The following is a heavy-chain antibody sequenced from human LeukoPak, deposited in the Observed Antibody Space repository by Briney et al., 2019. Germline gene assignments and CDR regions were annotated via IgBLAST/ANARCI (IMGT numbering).Heavy chain of an antibody. Sequence: SETLSLTSTDSGGSTNSYYWSWVRQPAGKGLEWIGRIYTSGSSNYNPSLKSRVTMSVDTSKNQFSLRLTSVTAADTAVYYRAIAANGDYGYYYFYLDVWGKGTTVTVSS. CDR1: GGSTNSYY. V-gene: IGHV4-4*07. J-gene: IGHJ6*03. CDR3: AIAANGDYGYYYFYLDV. CDR2: IYTSGSS. D-gene: IGHD4-17*01.